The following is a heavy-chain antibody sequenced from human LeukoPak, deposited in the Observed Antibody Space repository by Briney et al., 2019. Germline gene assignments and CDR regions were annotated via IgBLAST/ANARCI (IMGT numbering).Heavy chain of an antibody. Sequence: SVKVSCKASGGTFSRYAISGVRQAPGQGLEWMGRIIPIFGTANYAQKFQGRVTITTDESTSTAYMELSSLRSEDTAVYYCARGFYDSSGYYSSYFDYWGQGTLVTVSS. J-gene: IGHJ4*02. V-gene: IGHV1-69*05. CDR1: GGTFSRYA. CDR3: ARGFYDSSGYYSSYFDY. D-gene: IGHD3-22*01. CDR2: IIPIFGTA.